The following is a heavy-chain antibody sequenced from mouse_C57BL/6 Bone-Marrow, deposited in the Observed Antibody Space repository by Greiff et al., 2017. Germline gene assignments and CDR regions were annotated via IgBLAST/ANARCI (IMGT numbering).Heavy chain of an antibody. V-gene: IGHV14-1*01. CDR3: TTAAFYGSSPSYFDY. Sequence: EVQGVESGAELVRPGASVKLSCTASGFNIKDYYMHWVKQRPDQGLEWIGRIDPEDGDTEYAPKFQGKATMTADTSSNTAYLQLSSLTSEDTAVYYCTTAAFYGSSPSYFDYWGQGTTLTVSS. D-gene: IGHD1-1*01. CDR2: IDPEDGDT. CDR1: GFNIKDYY. J-gene: IGHJ2*01.